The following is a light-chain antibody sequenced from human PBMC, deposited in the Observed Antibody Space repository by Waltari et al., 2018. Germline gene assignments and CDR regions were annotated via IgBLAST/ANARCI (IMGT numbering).Light chain of an antibody. J-gene: IGLJ2*01. Sequence: QSALTQPRSVSGSPGQSVTFSCTGTSNDVGGYHHVPWYQQSPGKAPKPMIYDVFNRPSGVPDRFSGSKSGNTASLTISGLQADDEADYYCCSYAGSYTVLFGGGTKLTVL. CDR1: SNDVGGYHH. V-gene: IGLV2-11*01. CDR3: CSYAGSYTVL. CDR2: DVF.